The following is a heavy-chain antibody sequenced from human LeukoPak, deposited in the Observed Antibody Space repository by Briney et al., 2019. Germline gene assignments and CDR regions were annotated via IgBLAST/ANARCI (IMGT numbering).Heavy chain of an antibody. Sequence: PGGSLRLSCAASGFTFSSYAMHWVRQAPGKGLERVAVISYDGNNKYYADSVKGRFTISRDNSKNTLYLQMNSLRAEETAVYYCARDAGSYYLDYWGQGTLVTVSS. V-gene: IGHV3-30*01. CDR2: ISYDGNNK. D-gene: IGHD3-10*01. CDR3: ARDAGSYYLDY. J-gene: IGHJ4*02. CDR1: GFTFSSYA.